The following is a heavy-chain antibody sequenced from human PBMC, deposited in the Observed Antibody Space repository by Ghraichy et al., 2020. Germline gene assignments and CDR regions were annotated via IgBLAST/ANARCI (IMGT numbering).Heavy chain of an antibody. CDR3: ARSIKIFGVDLYYFDY. D-gene: IGHD3-3*01. V-gene: IGHV3-66*01. J-gene: IGHJ4*02. Sequence: LSLTCAASGFTVSSNYMNWVRQPPGKGLEWVSVIYSDGSIYYTDSVKGRFTISRDNSKNTLYLQMNSLRAEDTAVYFCARSIKIFGVDLYYFDYWGQGTLVSVSS. CDR1: GFTVSSNY. CDR2: IYSDGSI.